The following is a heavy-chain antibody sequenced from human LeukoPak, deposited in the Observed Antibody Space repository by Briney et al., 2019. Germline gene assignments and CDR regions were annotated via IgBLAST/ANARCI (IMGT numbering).Heavy chain of an antibody. V-gene: IGHV4-59*01. CDR1: GGSIGSYY. CDR2: VYYSGST. CDR3: ARDHWEGLDY. J-gene: IGHJ4*02. D-gene: IGHD1-26*01. Sequence: SETLSLTCTVSGGSIGSYYWTWVRRPPGKGLEWIGYVYYSGSTKYNPSLKSRVTISVDTPKNQFALRLSSVTAADTAVYYCARDHWEGLDYWGQGTLVTVSS.